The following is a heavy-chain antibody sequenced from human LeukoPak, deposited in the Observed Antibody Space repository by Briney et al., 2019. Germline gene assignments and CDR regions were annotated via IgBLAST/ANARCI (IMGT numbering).Heavy chain of an antibody. J-gene: IGHJ4*02. CDR3: ARGFPVDTAMAPDY. Sequence: SETLSLTCTASGGSITSYHWSWIRQPPGKGLEWIGYIYYSGSTKYNPSLMSRVTISVDTSKNQFSLKLSSVTAADTAVYYCARGFPVDTAMAPDYWGQGTLVTVSS. CDR1: GGSITSYH. CDR2: IYYSGST. V-gene: IGHV4-59*08. D-gene: IGHD5-18*01.